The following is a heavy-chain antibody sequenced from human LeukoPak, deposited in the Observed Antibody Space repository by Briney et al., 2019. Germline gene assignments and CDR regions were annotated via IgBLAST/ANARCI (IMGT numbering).Heavy chain of an antibody. CDR3: ARPSHTSRSYDAFDI. CDR1: GYTFTDYY. J-gene: IGHJ3*02. Sequence: ASVKVSCKASGYTFTDYYMHWVRQAPGQGLEWMGWINPNSGGTKYEQKFQGRVTMTRDTSISTAYMEVSRLRSDDTAVYYCARPSHTSRSYDAFDIWGQGTMVTASS. CDR2: INPNSGGT. V-gene: IGHV1-2*02. D-gene: IGHD3-10*01.